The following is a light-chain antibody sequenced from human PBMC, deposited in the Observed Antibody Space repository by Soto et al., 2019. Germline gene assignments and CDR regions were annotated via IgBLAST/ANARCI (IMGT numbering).Light chain of an antibody. CDR2: GAS. CDR1: QSVGSN. J-gene: IGKJ3*01. Sequence: EILMTQSPATVSVSPGEGATLSCRASQSVGSNLAWFQQRPGQAPRLLIYGASARAAGVPVRFHGSGFGTDFTLTISSLQSEDFAVYYCQQYYNGPPFTFGPGTRVDVK. CDR3: QQYYNGPPFT. V-gene: IGKV3-15*01.